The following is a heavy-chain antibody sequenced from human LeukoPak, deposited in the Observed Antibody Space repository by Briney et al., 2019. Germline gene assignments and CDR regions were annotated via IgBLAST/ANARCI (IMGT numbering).Heavy chain of an antibody. CDR2: IYYSGST. CDR1: GGSISSSSYY. CDR3: ARQLAAAGNY. J-gene: IGHJ4*02. Sequence: SETLSLTCTVSGGSISSSSYYWGWIRQPPGKGLEWIGNIYYSGSTYYNPSLKSRVTISVHTPKNQFSLKLSSVTAADTAVYYCARQLAAAGNYWGQGTLVTVSS. D-gene: IGHD6-13*01. V-gene: IGHV4-39*01.